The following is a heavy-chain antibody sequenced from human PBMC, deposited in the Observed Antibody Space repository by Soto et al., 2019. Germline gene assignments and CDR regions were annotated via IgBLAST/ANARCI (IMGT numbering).Heavy chain of an antibody. CDR3: ANGRGQTWNLDY. CDR2: ISHSGGTT. J-gene: IGHJ4*02. D-gene: IGHD1-1*01. CDR1: GFTLNNYA. Sequence: EVQVFESGGGSVQPEGSLRLSCAAAGFTLNNYAMHWVRRPPGKGLEWVSSISHSGGTTYYADSVKGRFSISRDSLAGTLYLQMNSLRAEDTALYYCANGRGQTWNLDYWGQGTLGTVS. V-gene: IGHV3-23*01.